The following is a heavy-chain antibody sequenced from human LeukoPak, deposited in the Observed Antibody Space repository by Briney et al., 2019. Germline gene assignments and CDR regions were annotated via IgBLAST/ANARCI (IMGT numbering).Heavy chain of an antibody. D-gene: IGHD2-21*02. V-gene: IGHV4-59*01. J-gene: IGHJ4*02. CDR3: ARGVVTAIPGLPFDY. CDR2: ISYSGST. Sequence: SGTLSLTCTVSGGSISGYYWSWIRQPPGKGLEWIGYISYSGSTNYNPSLKSRVTILVDTSKNQFSLKLSSVTAADTAVYYCARGVVTAIPGLPFDYWGQGTLVTASS. CDR1: GGSISGYY.